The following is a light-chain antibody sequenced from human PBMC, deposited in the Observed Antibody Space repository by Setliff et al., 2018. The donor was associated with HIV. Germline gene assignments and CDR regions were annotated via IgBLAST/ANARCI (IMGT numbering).Light chain of an antibody. V-gene: IGLV2-23*02. CDR3: CSYVTVNTLV. Sequence: QSVLTQPASVSGSLGQSITISCTGTSSDVGSYNLVSWYQQHPGVAPKLVIFELNKRPSGVSTRFSGSKSGNTASLTISGLQAEDEGDYYCCSYVTVNTLVFGGGTKGTVL. CDR2: ELN. J-gene: IGLJ3*02. CDR1: SSDVGSYNL.